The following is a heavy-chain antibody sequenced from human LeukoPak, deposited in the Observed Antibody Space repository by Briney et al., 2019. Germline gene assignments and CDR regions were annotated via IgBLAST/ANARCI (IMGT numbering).Heavy chain of an antibody. CDR2: INPNSGGT. D-gene: IGHD3-9*01. CDR3: ARDYISRLTSKQLDY. J-gene: IGHJ4*02. Sequence: GASVKVSCKASGYNFTDSYMHWVRQAPGQGLEWVGWINPNSGGTDYAQKLQGRVTMTTDTSTSTAYMELRSLRSDDTAVYYCARDYISRLTSKQLDYWGQGTLVTVSS. V-gene: IGHV1-2*02. CDR1: GYNFTDSY.